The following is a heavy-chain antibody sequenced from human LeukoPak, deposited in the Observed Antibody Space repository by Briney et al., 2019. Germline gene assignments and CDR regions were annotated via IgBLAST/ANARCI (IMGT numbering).Heavy chain of an antibody. CDR2: IYPGDSDT. J-gene: IGHJ4*02. CDR3: ARRSEPHDY. D-gene: IGHD1-14*01. CDR1: GYTFTDYW. Sequence: GGSLRLSCKGSGYTFTDYWIGWVRQMPGKGLEGMGIIYPGDSDTRYSPSFQGQVPISADKSISTAYLQWSSLKASDTAMYYCARRSEPHDYWGQGTLVTVSS. V-gene: IGHV5-51*01.